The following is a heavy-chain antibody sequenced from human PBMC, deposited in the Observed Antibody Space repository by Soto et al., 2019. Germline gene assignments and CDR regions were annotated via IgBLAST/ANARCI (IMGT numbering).Heavy chain of an antibody. D-gene: IGHD3-10*01. CDR3: AGRSSRVSVQVYFGEISNDTWFDT. J-gene: IGHJ5*02. Sequence: QLQLQESGPGLVKPSETLSLTCTVSNGSISSAMYYWGWIRQPPGKGLDWIGSIYHSVSTYYNPSLQGRVTISVDPSKNQFSLKLSSVTAADTAVYFCAGRSSRVSVQVYFGEISNDTWFDTWGQGTLVTVSS. CDR2: IYHSVST. CDR1: NGSISSAMYY. V-gene: IGHV4-39*01.